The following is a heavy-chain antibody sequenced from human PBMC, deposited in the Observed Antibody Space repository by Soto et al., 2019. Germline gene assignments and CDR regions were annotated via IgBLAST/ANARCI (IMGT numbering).Heavy chain of an antibody. Sequence: SETLSLTCAVYGGSFSGYYWSWIRQPPGKGLEWIGEINHSGSTNYNPSLKSRVTISVDTSKNQFSLKLSSVTAADTAVYYCARGQGSSDNWFDPWGQGTLVTVSS. CDR3: ARGQGSSDNWFDP. D-gene: IGHD6-6*01. V-gene: IGHV4-34*01. CDR1: GGSFSGYY. CDR2: INHSGST. J-gene: IGHJ5*02.